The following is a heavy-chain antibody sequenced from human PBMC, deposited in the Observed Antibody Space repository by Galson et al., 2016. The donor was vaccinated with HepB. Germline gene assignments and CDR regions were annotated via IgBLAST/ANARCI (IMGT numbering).Heavy chain of an antibody. CDR1: GFSFSSHS. CDR3: AKESDYNVHSFDY. D-gene: IGHD3-10*01. V-gene: IGHV3-48*01. CDR2: IPSRSNVI. J-gene: IGHJ4*02. Sequence: SLRLSCAASGFSFSSHSMHWVRQAPGKGLEWLSYIPSRSNVIFYADSVRGRFAISRDNSKNTLYLQMNSLRAEDTAVYYCAKESDYNVHSFDYWGQGTLVTVSS.